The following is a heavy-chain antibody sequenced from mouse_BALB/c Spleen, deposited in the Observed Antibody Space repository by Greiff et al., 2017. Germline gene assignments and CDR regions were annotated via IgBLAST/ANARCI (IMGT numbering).Heavy chain of an antibody. CDR1: GYTFTDYA. D-gene: IGHD1-1*01. V-gene: IGHV1S137*01. CDR3: ARRYYGSSYAMDY. Sequence: QVQLKQSGAELVRPGVSVKISCKGSGYTFTDYAMHWVKQSHAKSLEWIGVISTYYGDASYNQKFKGKATMTVDKSSSTAYMELARLTSEDSAIYYCARRYYGSSYAMDYWGQGTSVTVSS. CDR2: ISTYYGDA. J-gene: IGHJ4*01.